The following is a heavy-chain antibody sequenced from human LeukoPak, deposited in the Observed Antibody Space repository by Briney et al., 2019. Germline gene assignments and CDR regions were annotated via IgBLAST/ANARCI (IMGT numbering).Heavy chain of an antibody. D-gene: IGHD3-22*01. Sequence: QTGGSLRLSCAASGFTFSDYGMNWVRQAPGKGLEWVSNIRQDGSEKYYVDSVKGRFTISRDNAKNSLYLQMNSLRAEDTAVYYCARGQYDTDYWGQGTLVTVSS. CDR3: ARGQYDTDY. V-gene: IGHV3-7*01. CDR1: GFTFSDYG. J-gene: IGHJ4*02. CDR2: IRQDGSEK.